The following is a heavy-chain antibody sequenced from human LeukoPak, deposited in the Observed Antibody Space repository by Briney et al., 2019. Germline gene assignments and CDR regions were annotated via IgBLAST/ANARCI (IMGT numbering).Heavy chain of an antibody. CDR3: ARVGTTGTTLFDY. CDR1: GGTFSSYT. Sequence: SVKVSCKASGGTFSSYTISWVRQAPGQGLEWMGRIIPILGIANYAQKLQGRVTMTTDTSTSTAYMELRSLRSDDTAVYYCARVGTTGTTLFDYWGQGTLVTVSS. CDR2: IIPILGIA. D-gene: IGHD1-1*01. J-gene: IGHJ4*02. V-gene: IGHV1-69*02.